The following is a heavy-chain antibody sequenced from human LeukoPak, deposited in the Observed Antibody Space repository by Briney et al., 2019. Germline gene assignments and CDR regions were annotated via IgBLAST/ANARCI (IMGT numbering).Heavy chain of an antibody. CDR1: GYTFTSYY. J-gene: IGHJ4*02. CDR2: INPSGGGT. V-gene: IGHV1-46*01. Sequence: GASVKVSCKASGYTFTSYYMHWVRQAPGQGLEWMGIINPSGGGTSYAQKFQGRVTMTRDTSTSTVYMELSSLRSEDTAVYYCARANYDILTGYYAGYYFDYWGQGTLVTVSS. D-gene: IGHD3-9*01. CDR3: ARANYDILTGYYAGYYFDY.